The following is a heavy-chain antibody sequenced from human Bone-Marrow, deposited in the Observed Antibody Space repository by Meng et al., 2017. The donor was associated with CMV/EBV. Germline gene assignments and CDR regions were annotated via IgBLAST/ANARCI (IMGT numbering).Heavy chain of an antibody. J-gene: IGHJ5*02. D-gene: IGHD3-3*01. Sequence: KVSCKGSGNSFNTYLIGWVRQMPGKGLEWMGIIFHSDSDDRYSPSFQGQVTISADKSINTAYLHWSSLKASDTAIYYCARRNFWRGYWFDPWGQGTLVTVSS. CDR2: IFHSDSDD. CDR1: GNSFNTYL. V-gene: IGHV5-51*01. CDR3: ARRNFWRGYWFDP.